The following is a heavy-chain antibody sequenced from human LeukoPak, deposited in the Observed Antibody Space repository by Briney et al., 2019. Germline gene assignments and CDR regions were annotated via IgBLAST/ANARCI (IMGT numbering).Heavy chain of an antibody. Sequence: GASVTVSCKASGDTFSNYAINWVRQAPGQGLEWMGGIIPIFGTANYAQKLQGRVTIIADKSTSTVYMELNSLKSEDTAVYYCARHSTTVRFLEWSVPRYYYGMDVWGQGTTVTVSS. D-gene: IGHD3-3*01. CDR1: GDTFSNYA. J-gene: IGHJ6*02. V-gene: IGHV1-69*06. CDR2: IIPIFGTA. CDR3: ARHSTTVRFLEWSVPRYYYGMDV.